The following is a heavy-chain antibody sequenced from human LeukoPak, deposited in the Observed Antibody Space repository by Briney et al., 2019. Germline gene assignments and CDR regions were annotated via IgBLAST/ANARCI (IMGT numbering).Heavy chain of an antibody. CDR3: ARHYGP. CDR2: IYYSGST. D-gene: IGHD3-10*01. V-gene: IGHV4-59*08. CDR1: GGSISSYY. J-gene: IGHJ4*02. Sequence: SETLSLTCTVSGGSISSYYWSWTRQPPGKGLEWIGYIYYSGSTNYNPSLKSRVTISVDTSKNQFSLKLNSVTATDTAVYYCARHYGPWGQGTLVTVSS.